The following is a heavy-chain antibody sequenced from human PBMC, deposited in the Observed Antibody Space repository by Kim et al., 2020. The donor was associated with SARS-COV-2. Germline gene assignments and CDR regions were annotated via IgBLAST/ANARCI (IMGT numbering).Heavy chain of an antibody. CDR3: ARDGDRAMVTTFDI. J-gene: IGHJ3*02. CDR2: ISYSGST. Sequence: SETLSLTCTVSGGSISSYYWSWIRQPPGKGLEWVAYISYSGSTSYNPSLKSRVTISVDTSKNQFSLKLSSVTAADTAVYYCARDGDRAMVTTFDIWGQGTMVTVSS. V-gene: IGHV4-59*01. CDR1: GGSISSYY. D-gene: IGHD5-18*01.